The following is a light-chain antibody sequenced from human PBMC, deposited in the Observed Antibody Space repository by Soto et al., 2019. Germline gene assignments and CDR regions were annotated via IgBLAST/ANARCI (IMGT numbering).Light chain of an antibody. CDR2: RNN. Sequence: QSVLTQTPSVSGTHGQRVTISCSGSNSNIGGNNVYWYQQRPGTAPKLLSYRNNQRPSGVPDRFSGSKSGTSASLAISGLRSEDEADYYCGGWDDRLTGYVFGTGTKLTVL. J-gene: IGLJ1*01. CDR1: NSNIGGNN. CDR3: GGWDDRLTGYV. V-gene: IGLV1-47*01.